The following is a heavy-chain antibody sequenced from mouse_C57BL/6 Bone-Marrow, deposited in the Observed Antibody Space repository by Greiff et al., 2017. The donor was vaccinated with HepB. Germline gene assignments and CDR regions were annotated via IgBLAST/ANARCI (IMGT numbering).Heavy chain of an antibody. V-gene: IGHV1-80*01. J-gene: IGHJ4*01. CDR1: GYAFSSYW. CDR2: IYPGDGDT. D-gene: IGHD2-12*01. Sequence: QVQLQQSGAELVKPGASVKISCKASGYAFSSYWLNWVKQRPGKGLEWIGQIYPGDGDTNYNRKFKSKATLTAYKSSSTAYMQLSSLTSEDSAVYFCGYDNGMDYWGQGTSVTVSS. CDR3: GYDNGMDY.